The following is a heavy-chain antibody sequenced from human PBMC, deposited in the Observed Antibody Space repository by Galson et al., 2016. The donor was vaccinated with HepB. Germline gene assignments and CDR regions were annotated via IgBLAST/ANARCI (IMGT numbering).Heavy chain of an antibody. J-gene: IGHJ4*02. V-gene: IGHV1-3*01. D-gene: IGHD1-7*01. Sequence: SVKVSCKASGYTFTSYAMHWVRQAPGQRLEWMGWINAGNGNTKYSQKFQGRVTITRDTSASKAYMKLSSLRSEDTAVYYCARGPGNYYFDYWGQGTLVTVSS. CDR1: GYTFTSYA. CDR3: ARGPGNYYFDY. CDR2: INAGNGNT.